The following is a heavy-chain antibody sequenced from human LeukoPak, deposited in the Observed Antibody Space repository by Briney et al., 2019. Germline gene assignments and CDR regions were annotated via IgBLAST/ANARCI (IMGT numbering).Heavy chain of an antibody. CDR1: GYTFTGYY. D-gene: IGHD3-22*01. J-gene: IGHJ4*02. CDR3: ARDLFRLGSGYVL. V-gene: IGHV1-2*06. Sequence: ASVKVSFKASGYTFTGYYMHWVRQAPGQGLEWMGRINPNSGGTNYAQKFQGRVTMTRDTSISTAYMELSRLRSDDTAVYYCARDLFRLGSGYVLWGQGTLVTVSS. CDR2: INPNSGGT.